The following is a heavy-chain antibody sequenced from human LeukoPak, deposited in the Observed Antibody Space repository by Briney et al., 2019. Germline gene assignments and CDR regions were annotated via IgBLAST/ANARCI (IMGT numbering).Heavy chain of an antibody. CDR2: ISAYNGNT. D-gene: IGHD6-19*01. J-gene: IGHJ4*02. V-gene: IGHV1-18*01. CDR1: GYTFTSYG. Sequence: EASVKVSCKASGYTFTSYGISWVRQAPGQGLEWMGWISAYNGNTNYAQKLQGRVTMTTDTSTSTAYMEVNSLRSEDTAVYYCARQGTYSSAIGMGYWGQETLVTVSS. CDR3: ARQGTYSSAIGMGY.